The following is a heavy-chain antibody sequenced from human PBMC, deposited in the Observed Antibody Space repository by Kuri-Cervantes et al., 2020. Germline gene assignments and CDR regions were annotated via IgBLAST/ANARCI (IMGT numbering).Heavy chain of an antibody. Sequence: ASVKVSCKATGYILTTYGISWVRQAPGQGLEWMGWISAYNGDTKYAQNLQGRVTMTTDTTTSTAHMELRSLRSDDTAVYYCASGGRYEGDPFDYWGQGTLVTVSS. V-gene: IGHV1-18*04. D-gene: IGHD1-26*01. CDR3: ASGGRYEGDPFDY. CDR1: GYILTTYG. CDR2: ISAYNGDT. J-gene: IGHJ4*02.